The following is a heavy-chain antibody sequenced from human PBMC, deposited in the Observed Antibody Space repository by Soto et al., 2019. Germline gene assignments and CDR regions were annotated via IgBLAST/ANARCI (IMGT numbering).Heavy chain of an antibody. V-gene: IGHV3-23*01. D-gene: IGHD3-22*01. CDR2: ISDSGGST. J-gene: IGHJ4*02. Sequence: GGSLRLSCAASGFTFSSYAMSWVRQAPGKGLEWVSVISDSGGSTYYADSVKGRFTISRDNSKNTLYLQMSSLRAEDTAVYYCAKDQYPEGYYDSSLPYSYYFDYWGQGTLVTVSS. CDR3: AKDQYPEGYYDSSLPYSYYFDY. CDR1: GFTFSSYA.